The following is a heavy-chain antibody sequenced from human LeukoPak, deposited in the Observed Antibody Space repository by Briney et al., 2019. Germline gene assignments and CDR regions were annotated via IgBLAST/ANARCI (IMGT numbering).Heavy chain of an antibody. CDR2: ISYSGST. CDR3: ARADVYGGDPFDAFDI. J-gene: IGHJ3*02. D-gene: IGHD2-21*02. Sequence: SETLSLTCSVSRDFTDTYYWNWIRRLPGKGLEWIGYISYSGSTNYNPSLKSRATIPIDRSKKQFSLRLTSVAAPDTAIYYCARADVYGGDPFDAFDIWGQGTMVDVSS. CDR1: RDFTDTYY. V-gene: IGHV4-59*08.